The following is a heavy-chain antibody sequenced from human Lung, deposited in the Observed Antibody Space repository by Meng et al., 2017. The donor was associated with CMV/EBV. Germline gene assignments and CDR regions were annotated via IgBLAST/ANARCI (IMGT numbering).Heavy chain of an antibody. CDR3: LRRSGGSV. Sequence: GPAQVKPSATLSPTSAVSGDSITNHNGWAWVRPPPGKGLEWIGEIPHRGSSAYNPSLKSRVSMSIDKSKNQFSLKLTSVTAADTAVYHCLRRSGGSVWGHGTLVTVSS. CDR1: GDSITNHNG. D-gene: IGHD3-10*01. CDR2: IPHRGSS. V-gene: IGHV4-4*02. J-gene: IGHJ4*03.